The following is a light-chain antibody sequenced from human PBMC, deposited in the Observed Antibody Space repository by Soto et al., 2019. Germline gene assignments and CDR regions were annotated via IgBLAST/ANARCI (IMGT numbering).Light chain of an antibody. CDR1: QGISSY. CDR2: AAS. V-gene: IGKV1-8*01. Sequence: AIRLTLSPSSLSASPRDRVEITCLSSQGISSYLAWYQQKPGKAPKLLIYAASTLQSGVPSRFSGSGSGTDFTLTISCLQSEDFATCYCQQRNSDPSIPFGQGSRLEIK. CDR3: QQRNSDPSIP. J-gene: IGKJ5*01.